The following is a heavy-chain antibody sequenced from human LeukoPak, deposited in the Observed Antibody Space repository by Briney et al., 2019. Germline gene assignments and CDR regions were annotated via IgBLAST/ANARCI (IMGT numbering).Heavy chain of an antibody. J-gene: IGHJ4*02. CDR1: GFTFSSYD. Sequence: GGSLRLSCAASGFTFSSYDMHWVRQAPGKGLEWVSAICTAGDTYYADSVKGRSTISRENAKNSLFLQVNSLRVGDTAVYYCTRAVGATNLGFDYWGQGTLVTVSS. V-gene: IGHV3-13*01. CDR3: TRAVGATNLGFDY. CDR2: ICTAGDT. D-gene: IGHD1-26*01.